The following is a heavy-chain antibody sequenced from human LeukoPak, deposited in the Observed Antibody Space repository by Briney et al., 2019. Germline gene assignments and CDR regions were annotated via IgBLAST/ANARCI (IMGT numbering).Heavy chain of an antibody. CDR3: GKDRVIAATGRFTGLFDY. Sequence: PGGSLRLSCAASGFTFSSYAMSWVRQAPGEGLEWVSAISGSGGTTYYADSVKGRFTISSDNSKNTLDLQMNSLRAEDTAVYYCGKDRVIAATGRFTGLFDYWGQGTLVTVSS. V-gene: IGHV3-23*01. J-gene: IGHJ4*02. D-gene: IGHD6-13*01. CDR2: ISGSGGTT. CDR1: GFTFSSYA.